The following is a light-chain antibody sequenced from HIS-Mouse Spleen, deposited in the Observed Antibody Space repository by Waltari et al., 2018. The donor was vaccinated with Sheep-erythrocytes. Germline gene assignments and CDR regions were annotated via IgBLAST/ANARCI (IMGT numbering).Light chain of an antibody. Sequence: AIQLTQSPSSLSASVGDRVTITCRANQGISSALAWYQQKPEKAPKLLIYDASSLESGIPSRFSGSGSGTDFTLTISSLQTEDFATYYCQQFNNYPRTFGQGTKVEIK. J-gene: IGKJ1*01. V-gene: IGKV1D-13*01. CDR2: DAS. CDR1: QGISSA. CDR3: QQFNNYPRT.